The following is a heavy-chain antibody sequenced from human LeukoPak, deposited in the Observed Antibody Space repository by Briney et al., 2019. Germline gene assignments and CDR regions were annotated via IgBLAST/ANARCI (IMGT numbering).Heavy chain of an antibody. CDR2: IYYSGST. V-gene: IGHV4-30-4*08. Sequence: SQTLSLTCTVSGGSISSGDYYWSWIRQPPGKGLEWIGYIYYSGSTYHNPSLKSRVTISVDTSKNQFSLKLSSMTAADTAVYYCARDAHWGLGWFDPWGQGTLVTVSS. D-gene: IGHD7-27*01. J-gene: IGHJ5*02. CDR1: GGSISSGDYY. CDR3: ARDAHWGLGWFDP.